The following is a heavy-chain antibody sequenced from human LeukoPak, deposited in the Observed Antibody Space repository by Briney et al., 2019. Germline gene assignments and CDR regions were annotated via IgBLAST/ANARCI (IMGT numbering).Heavy chain of an antibody. CDR1: GFTFSSYW. V-gene: IGHV3-74*01. D-gene: IGHD6-19*01. CDR3: ARSTTMYSSGLNGLDY. J-gene: IGHJ4*02. CDR2: INSDGSST. Sequence: GGSLRLSCAASGFTFSSYWMHWVRQAPGKGLVWVSRINSDGSSTTYADSVKGRFTISRDNAKNTLYLQMNSLRAEDTAVYYCARSTTMYSSGLNGLDYWGQGTLVTVSS.